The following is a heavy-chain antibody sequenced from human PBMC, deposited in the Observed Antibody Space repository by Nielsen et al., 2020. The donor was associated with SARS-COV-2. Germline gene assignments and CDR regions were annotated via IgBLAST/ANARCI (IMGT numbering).Heavy chain of an antibody. D-gene: IGHD6-13*01. Sequence: GGSLRLSCAASGFTFSSYSMNWVRQAPGKGLEWVSSISSSSSYIYYADSVKGRFTISRDNAKNSLYLQMNSLRAEDTALYYCAKFGSSWPYYYYGMDVWGQGTTVTVSS. V-gene: IGHV3-21*04. CDR3: AKFGSSWPYYYYGMDV. CDR1: GFTFSSYS. J-gene: IGHJ6*02. CDR2: ISSSSSYI.